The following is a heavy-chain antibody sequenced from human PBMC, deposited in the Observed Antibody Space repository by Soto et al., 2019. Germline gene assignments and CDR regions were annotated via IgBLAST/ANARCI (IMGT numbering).Heavy chain of an antibody. CDR2: ISSSSSYI. CDR3: ARVRGYSGYDPTDPYYYYMDV. D-gene: IGHD5-12*01. V-gene: IGHV3-21*01. J-gene: IGHJ6*03. Sequence: GGSLRLSCAASGFTFSSYSMNWVRQAPGKGLEWVSSISSSSSYIYYADSVKGRFTISRDNAKNSLYLQMNSLRAEDTAVYYCARVRGYSGYDPTDPYYYYMDVWGKGTTVTVSS. CDR1: GFTFSSYS.